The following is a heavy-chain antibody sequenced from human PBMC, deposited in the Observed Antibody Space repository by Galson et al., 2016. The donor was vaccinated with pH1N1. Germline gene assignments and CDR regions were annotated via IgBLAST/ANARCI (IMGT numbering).Heavy chain of an antibody. CDR2: ITSGSFHI. V-gene: IGHV3-21*01. CDR3: ARGNSYYGDYLGY. J-gene: IGHJ4*02. D-gene: IGHD4-17*01. CDR1: GFIFSGYS. Sequence: SLRLSCAASGFIFSGYSMNWVRQAPGKGLEWVSSITSGSFHIYYADSVKGRFTISRDNSKNTLYLQMNSLRAEDTAVYYCARGNSYYGDYLGYWGQGTLVTVSS.